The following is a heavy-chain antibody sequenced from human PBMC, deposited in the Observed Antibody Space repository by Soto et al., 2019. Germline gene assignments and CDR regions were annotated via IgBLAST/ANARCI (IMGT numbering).Heavy chain of an antibody. J-gene: IGHJ4*02. CDR2: IYHSGST. V-gene: IGHV4-30-2*01. D-gene: IGHD3-10*01. Sequence: SETLSLTCAVSGGSISSGGYSWSWIRQPPGKGLEWIGYIYHSGSTYYNPSLKSRVTISVDMSKNQFSLKLSSVTTADTAVYYCARSPGYYSDYWGQGTLVTVSS. CDR1: GGSISSGGYS. CDR3: ARSPGYYSDY.